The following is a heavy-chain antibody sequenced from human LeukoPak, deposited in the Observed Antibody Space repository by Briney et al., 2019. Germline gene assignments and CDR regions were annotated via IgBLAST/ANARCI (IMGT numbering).Heavy chain of an antibody. V-gene: IGHV1-69*05. CDR1: GGTFSRYA. CDR3: ARGRGYSSSWERNWFDP. CDR2: IIPIFGTA. J-gene: IGHJ5*02. Sequence: VASVKVSCKASGGTFSRYAISWVRQAPGQGLEWMGGIIPIFGTANYAQKFQGRVTITTDESTSTAYMELSSLRSEDTAVYYCARGRGYSSSWERNWFDPWGQGTLVTVSS. D-gene: IGHD6-13*01.